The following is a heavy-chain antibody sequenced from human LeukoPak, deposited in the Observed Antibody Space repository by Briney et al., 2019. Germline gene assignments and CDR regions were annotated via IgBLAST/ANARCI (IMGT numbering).Heavy chain of an antibody. CDR1: GYTFTGYY. J-gene: IGHJ4*02. D-gene: IGHD3-22*01. CDR3: ARLYYYDSSGYYYRAGYFDY. CDR2: INPNSGGT. V-gene: IGHV1-2*02. Sequence: ASVKVSCKASGYTFTGYYMHWVRQAPGQGLEWMGWINPNSGGTNYAQKFQGRVTMTRDTSISTAYMELSRLRSGDTAVYYCARLYYYDSSGYYYRAGYFDYWGQGTLVTVSS.